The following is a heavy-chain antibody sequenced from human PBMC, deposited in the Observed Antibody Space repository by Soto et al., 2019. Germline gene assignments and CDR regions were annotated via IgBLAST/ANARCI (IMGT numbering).Heavy chain of an antibody. J-gene: IGHJ5*02. CDR3: ARDQLSSGLYVRLDP. D-gene: IGHD6-25*01. V-gene: IGHV4-59*01. Sequence: SETLSLTCTVSGGSISTYYWSWIRQPPGKGLEWIGYIYYDGSTSYNPSLRSRVTISVDTSKNQFSLILSSVTSADTAVYYCARDQLSSGLYVRLDPWGQGTLVTVSS. CDR2: IYYDGST. CDR1: GGSISTYY.